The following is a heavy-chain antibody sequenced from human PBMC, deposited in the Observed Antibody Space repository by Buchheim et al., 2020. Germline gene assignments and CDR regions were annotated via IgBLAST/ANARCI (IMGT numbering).Heavy chain of an antibody. D-gene: IGHD5-12*01. J-gene: IGHJ4*02. V-gene: IGHV4-39*01. Sequence: QVQLQESGPGVVKPSETLSLTCTVSGDSLTRGDNYWGWIRRPPGKGLEFIGSVYFSGTTYYNPSLESRATMSVDTSKNQVPLRLASVTAADTGVYVCARHGCRGYCYLDQWGQGTL. CDR1: GDSLTRGDNY. CDR2: VYFSGTT. CDR3: ARHGCRGYCYLDQ.